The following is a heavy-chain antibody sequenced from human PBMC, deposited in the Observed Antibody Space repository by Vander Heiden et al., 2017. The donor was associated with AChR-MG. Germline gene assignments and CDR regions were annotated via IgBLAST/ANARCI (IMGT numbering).Heavy chain of an antibody. CDR3: ARQPYNILTGYLENYFDY. Sequence: QLQLQESGPGLVKPSETLSLTCIVSGGSISSNNYYWGWIRRPPGKGLEWMGSIYYSGTTYYNPSLKSRLTISVDTSKNQFSLKLRSVTAADTAVYYCARQPYNILTGYLENYFDYWGQGTLVTVSS. CDR1: GGSISSNNYY. J-gene: IGHJ4*02. V-gene: IGHV4-39*01. CDR2: IYYSGTT. D-gene: IGHD3-9*01.